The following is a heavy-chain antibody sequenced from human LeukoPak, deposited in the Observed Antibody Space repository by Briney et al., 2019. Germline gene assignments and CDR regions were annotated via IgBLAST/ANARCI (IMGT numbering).Heavy chain of an antibody. Sequence: SETLSLTCAVSGGSISSSNWWSWVRQPPGKGLEWIGQIYHSGSTHYNPSLNSRVAISVDKSKSQFSLNLNSVTAADTAVYYCARSGRGYCTSASCYLSLDYWGQGTLVTVSS. J-gene: IGHJ4*02. CDR1: GGSISSSNW. D-gene: IGHD2-2*01. CDR2: IYHSGST. V-gene: IGHV4-4*02. CDR3: ARSGRGYCTSASCYLSLDY.